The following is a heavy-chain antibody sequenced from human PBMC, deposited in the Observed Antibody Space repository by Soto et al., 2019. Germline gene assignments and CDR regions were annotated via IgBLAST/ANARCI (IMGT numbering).Heavy chain of an antibody. D-gene: IGHD1-26*01. J-gene: IGHJ4*02. Sequence: QVQLQESGPGLVKPSETLSLTCTVSGASVSSGNYYWSWIRQPPGKGLECIGYISYSGSTNYNPSRKSRVTISIDPSKNQFSLKLSSVTAADTAVYYCARGSGSYYAYWGQGTLVTVSS. CDR2: ISYSGST. V-gene: IGHV4-61*01. CDR3: ARGSGSYYAY. CDR1: GASVSSGNYY.